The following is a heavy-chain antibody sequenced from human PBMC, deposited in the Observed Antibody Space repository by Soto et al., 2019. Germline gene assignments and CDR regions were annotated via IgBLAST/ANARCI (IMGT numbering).Heavy chain of an antibody. V-gene: IGHV1-3*05. CDR1: GYTFTSYA. CDR2: INAGNGNT. Sequence: QVQLVQSGAEEKKPGASVKVSCKASGYTFTSYAMHWVRQAPGQRLEWMGWINAGNGNTKYSQKLQGRVTITMDTSASTAYMELSSLRSEDTAVYYCARSILVVTALDYWGQGTLVTVSS. J-gene: IGHJ4*02. CDR3: ARSILVVTALDY. D-gene: IGHD2-21*02.